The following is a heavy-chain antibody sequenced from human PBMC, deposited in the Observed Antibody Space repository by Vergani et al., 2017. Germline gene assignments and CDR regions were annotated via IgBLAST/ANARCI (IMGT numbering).Heavy chain of an antibody. CDR1: GGSISSYY. CDR2: IYYSGST. J-gene: IGHJ4*02. D-gene: IGHD5-12*01. CDR3: ARDGGNSGYEYFDY. Sequence: QVQLQESGPGLVKPSETLSLTCTVSGGSISSYYWSWIRQPPGKGLEWIGYIYYSGSTNYNPSLKSRVTISVDTSKNQFSLKLSSVTAADTAVNYCARDGGNSGYEYFDYWGQGTLVTVSS. V-gene: IGHV4-59*01.